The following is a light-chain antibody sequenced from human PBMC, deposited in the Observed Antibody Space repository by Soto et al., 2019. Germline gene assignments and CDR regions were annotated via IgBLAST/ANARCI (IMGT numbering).Light chain of an antibody. CDR2: DVS. CDR1: SSDVGAYNY. J-gene: IGLJ1*01. Sequence: QSVLAQPASLSGSPGQTITISCTGNSSDVGAYNYVSWFQQHPGKAPKLMIYDVSNRPSGVSNRFSGSKSGNTASLTISGLQAEDEADYYCCSYTTSSTYVFGIGTKVTVL. CDR3: CSYTTSSTYV. V-gene: IGLV2-14*01.